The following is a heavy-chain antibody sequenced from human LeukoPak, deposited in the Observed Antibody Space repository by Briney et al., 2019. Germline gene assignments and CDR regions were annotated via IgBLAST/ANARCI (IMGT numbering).Heavy chain of an antibody. CDR3: ARFHGFYGGDY. V-gene: IGHV1-3*01. D-gene: IGHD3-22*01. CDR1: GYTFTSYA. J-gene: IGHJ4*02. Sequence: ASVKVSCKASGYTFTSYAIHWVRQAPGQRLEWMGWINAGNGNTKYSQKFQGRVTITRDTSASTAYMELSSLRSEDTTVYYCARFHGFYGGDYWGQGTLVTVSS. CDR2: INAGNGNT.